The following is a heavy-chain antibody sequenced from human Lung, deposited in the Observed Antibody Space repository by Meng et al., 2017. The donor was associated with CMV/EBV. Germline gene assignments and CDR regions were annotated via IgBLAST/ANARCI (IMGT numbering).Heavy chain of an antibody. J-gene: IGHJ4*02. CDR1: GYSFTTYA. D-gene: IGHD2-2*01. V-gene: IGHV1-3*01. CDR3: ARTGCSSSSCYDY. CDR2: INAGNGNT. Sequence: QVLRVHSGAAVKQPGASVKVSCKASGYSFTTYAMHWVRQAPGQRLEWMGWINAGNGNTKYSEKFQSRVTITRDTAASTAYMELSSLRSEDTAVYYCARTGCSSSSCYDYWGQGTLVTVSS.